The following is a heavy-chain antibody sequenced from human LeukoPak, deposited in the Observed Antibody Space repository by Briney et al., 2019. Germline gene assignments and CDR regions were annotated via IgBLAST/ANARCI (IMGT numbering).Heavy chain of an antibody. D-gene: IGHD3-9*01. CDR3: ARDRPYYDILTGYPDP. V-gene: IGHV1-18*01. Sequence: ASVKVSCKASGYTFTSYGISWVRQAPGQGLEWMGWISAYNGNTNYAQKLQGRVTMTTDTSTSTAYMELRSLRSDDTAVYYCARDRPYYDILTGYPDPWGQGTLVTVSS. CDR1: GYTFTSYG. CDR2: ISAYNGNT. J-gene: IGHJ5*02.